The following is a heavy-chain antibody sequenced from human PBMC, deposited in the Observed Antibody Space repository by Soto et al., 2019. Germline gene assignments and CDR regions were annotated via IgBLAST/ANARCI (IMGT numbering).Heavy chain of an antibody. CDR3: ARDGAGSLDY. Sequence: EVQLVESGGGLVQPGGSLRLSCAASGFTFSSCWMAWVRQAPGQGLEWVANINQDGSTKHYVDSVRGRFTISRDNAKNSLYLQMISLRAEDTAVYYCARDGAGSLDYWGQGTLVAGSS. CDR1: GFTFSSCW. V-gene: IGHV3-7*01. J-gene: IGHJ4*02. CDR2: INQDGSTK. D-gene: IGHD1-1*01.